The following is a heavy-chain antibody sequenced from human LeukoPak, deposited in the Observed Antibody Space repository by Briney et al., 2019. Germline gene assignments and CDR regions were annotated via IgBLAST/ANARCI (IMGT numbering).Heavy chain of an antibody. Sequence: ASVKVSCKASGYTFTNYGISWVRQAPGQGLEWMGWISGYNANTNYAQKVQGRVTMTTDTSTSTAYMELRSLRSDDTAVYYCARVETMVRGGYDYYYYGMDVWGKGTTVTVSA. D-gene: IGHD3-10*01. V-gene: IGHV1-18*04. J-gene: IGHJ6*04. CDR2: ISGYNANT. CDR3: ARVETMVRGGYDYYYYGMDV. CDR1: GYTFTNYG.